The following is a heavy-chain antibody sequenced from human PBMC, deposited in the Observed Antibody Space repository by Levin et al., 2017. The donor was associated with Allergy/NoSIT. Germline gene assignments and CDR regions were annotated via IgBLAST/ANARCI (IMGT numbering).Heavy chain of an antibody. CDR3: AREGIYYYDSTFDY. D-gene: IGHD3-22*01. J-gene: IGHJ4*02. V-gene: IGHV4-59*01. Sequence: TSETLSLTCTVSGGSFSTYYWSWIRQPPGRGLEWIGYIFHSGSTNYNPSLKSRVTISVDTSKNQFSLKLSSVTAADTAVYYCAREGIYYYDSTFDYWGQGTLVTVSS. CDR1: GGSFSTYY. CDR2: IFHSGST.